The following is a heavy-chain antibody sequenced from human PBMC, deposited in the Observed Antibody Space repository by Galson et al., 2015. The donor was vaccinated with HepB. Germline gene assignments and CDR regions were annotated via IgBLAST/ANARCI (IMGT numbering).Heavy chain of an antibody. D-gene: IGHD3-3*01. CDR1: GGSFSSYH. CDR3: ARGKGRQVLLDYHYYGMDV. J-gene: IGHJ6*01. Sequence: ETLSLTCGVSGGSFSSYHWAWLRQSPTKGLEWIGEVTQSGGAHTNPSLKSRVTISMDTSKNQFSLKVRSVTAADTGVYYCARGKGRQVLLDYHYYGMDVWGQGTTVSVSS. CDR2: VTQSGGA. V-gene: IGHV4-34*01.